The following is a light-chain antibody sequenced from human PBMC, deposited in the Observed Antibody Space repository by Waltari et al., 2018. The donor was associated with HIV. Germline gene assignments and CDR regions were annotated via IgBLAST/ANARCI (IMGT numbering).Light chain of an antibody. CDR1: QSLRSN. Sequence: EIVMTQSPGTLSVSPGERATLSCRASQSLRSNLAWYQQKPGQAPRLLIYGASTRATGIPARFSGSGSGTEFTLTISSLQSEDFAVYYCQQYNNWPYTFGQGTKLEIK. CDR3: QQYNNWPYT. CDR2: GAS. J-gene: IGKJ2*01. V-gene: IGKV3-15*01.